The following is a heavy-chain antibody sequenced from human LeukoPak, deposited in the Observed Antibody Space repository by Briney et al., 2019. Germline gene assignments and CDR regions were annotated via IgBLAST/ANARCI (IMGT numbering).Heavy chain of an antibody. CDR3: ARVRIPLMVYAMGGPFDY. V-gene: IGHV4-34*01. CDR2: INHSGST. J-gene: IGHJ4*02. D-gene: IGHD2-8*01. Sequence: SDTLSLTCAVYGGPFSGYYWSWIRQPPGKGLESIGEINHSGSTNYNPSLKSRVTISVDTSKTQSSLKMSSVTAADTAVYYCARVRIPLMVYAMGGPFDYWGQGTLVTVSS. CDR1: GGPFSGYY.